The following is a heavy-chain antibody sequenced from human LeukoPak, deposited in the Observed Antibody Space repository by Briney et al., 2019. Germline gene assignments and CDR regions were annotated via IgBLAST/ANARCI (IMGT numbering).Heavy chain of an antibody. CDR3: ARERRVEPYYFDY. CDR1: GYTFTSYG. Sequence: ASVKVSCKASGYTFTSYGISWVRQAPGQGLEWMGIINPSGGSTSYAQKFQGRVTMTRDMSTSTVYMELSSLRSEDTAVYYCARERRVEPYYFDYWGQGTLVTVSS. D-gene: IGHD1-14*01. J-gene: IGHJ4*02. CDR2: INPSGGST. V-gene: IGHV1-46*01.